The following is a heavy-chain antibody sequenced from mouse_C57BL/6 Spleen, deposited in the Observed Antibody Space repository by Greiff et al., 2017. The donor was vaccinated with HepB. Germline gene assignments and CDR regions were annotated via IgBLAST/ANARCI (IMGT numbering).Heavy chain of an antibody. V-gene: IGHV1-81*01. CDR1: GYTFTSYG. CDR2: IYPRSGNT. D-gene: IGHD1-1*01. CDR3: ASITTVVEGDFDY. J-gene: IGHJ2*01. Sequence: VQGVESGAELARPGASVKLSCKASGYTFTSYGISWVKQRTGQGLEWIGEIYPRSGNTYYNEKFKGKATLTADKSSSTAYMELRSLTSEDSAVYCCASITTVVEGDFDYWGKGTTLTVSS.